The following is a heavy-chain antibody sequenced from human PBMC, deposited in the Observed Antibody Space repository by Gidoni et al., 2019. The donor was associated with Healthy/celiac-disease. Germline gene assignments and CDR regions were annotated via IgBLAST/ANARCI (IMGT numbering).Heavy chain of an antibody. Sequence: EVQLLESGGGLVQPGGSLRLFCAASGFTFSSYAMSWVRQAPGKGLEWVSAISGSGGSTYYADSVKGRFTISRDNSKNTLYLQMNSLRAEDTAVYYCAKGSYSSSWYRRENYFDYWGQGTLVTVSS. V-gene: IGHV3-23*01. CDR3: AKGSYSSSWYRRENYFDY. CDR2: ISGSGGST. D-gene: IGHD6-13*01. J-gene: IGHJ4*02. CDR1: GFTFSSYA.